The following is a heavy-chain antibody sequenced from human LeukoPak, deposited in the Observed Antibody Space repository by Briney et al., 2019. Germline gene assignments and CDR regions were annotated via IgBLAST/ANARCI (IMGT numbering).Heavy chain of an antibody. D-gene: IGHD2-15*01. CDR1: GGSFSGYY. Sequence: SETLSLTCAVYGGSFSGYYWSWIRQPPGKGLEWIGEINHSGSTNHNPSLKSRVTISVDTSKNQFSLKLSSVTAADTAVYYCARGEVVVAASFDYWGQGTLVTVSS. CDR2: INHSGST. V-gene: IGHV4-34*01. CDR3: ARGEVVVAASFDY. J-gene: IGHJ4*02.